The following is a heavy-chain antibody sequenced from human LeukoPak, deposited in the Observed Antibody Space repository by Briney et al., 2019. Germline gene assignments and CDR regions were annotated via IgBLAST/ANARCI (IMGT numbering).Heavy chain of an antibody. CDR3: ARDLYYYDSSGYPLFDY. CDR1: GFTFSSYA. Sequence: GGSLRLSCAASGFTFSSYAMHWVRQAPGKGLEWVAVISYDGSNKYYADSVKGRFTISRDNSKNTLYLQMNSLRAEDTAVCYCARDLYYYDSSGYPLFDYWGQGTLVTASS. V-gene: IGHV3-30-3*01. D-gene: IGHD3-22*01. CDR2: ISYDGSNK. J-gene: IGHJ4*02.